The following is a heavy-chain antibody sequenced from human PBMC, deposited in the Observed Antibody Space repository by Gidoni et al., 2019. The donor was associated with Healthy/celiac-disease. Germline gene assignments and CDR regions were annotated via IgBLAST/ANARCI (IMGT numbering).Heavy chain of an antibody. Sequence: EVQLLVSGGGLVQPVGSLRLSLSASGFTFSSYAMSWGRQAPGKGLAWVSAMSGRGGSTYDEDSGKGRFTISRDKSKNTLYMKRNSLRAEDTAVYDCAKDSSGWYREYFQHWGQGTVVTVAS. V-gene: IGHV3-23*01. D-gene: IGHD6-19*01. CDR3: AKDSSGWYREYFQH. CDR2: MSGRGGST. J-gene: IGHJ1*01. CDR1: GFTFSSYA.